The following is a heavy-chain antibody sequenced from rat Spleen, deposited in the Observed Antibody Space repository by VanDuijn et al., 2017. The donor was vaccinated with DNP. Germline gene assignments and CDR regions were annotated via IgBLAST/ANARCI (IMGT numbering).Heavy chain of an antibody. CDR2: IWTGGTT. CDR3: ARNWYNNYYFDY. Sequence: QVQLKESGPGLVQPSQTLSLTCTVSGFSLTSYNVHWVRHPTGKGLEWMGIIWTGGTTDYNSALKSRLSISRDTSKSQVFLKMNSLQSEDTGMYFCARNWYNNYYFDYWGQGVMVTVSS. CDR1: GFSLTSYN. D-gene: IGHD1-10*01. J-gene: IGHJ2*01. V-gene: IGHV2-30*01.